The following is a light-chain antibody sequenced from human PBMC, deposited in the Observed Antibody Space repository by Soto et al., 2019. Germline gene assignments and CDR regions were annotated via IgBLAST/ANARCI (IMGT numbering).Light chain of an antibody. CDR2: RTN. Sequence: QSVLIQPPSASGTPGQGVAISCSGSSSNIGNNYVYWYQQIPGTAPKLLIYRTNQRPSGVPDRFSASKSGTSASLAISGLRSEDEADYYCASWDDSLGGHVVFGGGTKVTVL. V-gene: IGLV1-47*01. J-gene: IGLJ2*01. CDR3: ASWDDSLGGHVV. CDR1: SSNIGNNY.